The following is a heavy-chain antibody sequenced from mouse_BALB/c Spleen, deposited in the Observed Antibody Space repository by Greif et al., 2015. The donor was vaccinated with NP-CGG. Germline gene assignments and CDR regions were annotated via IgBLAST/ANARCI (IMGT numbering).Heavy chain of an antibody. Sequence: EVMLVESGGGLVQPGGSRKLSCAASGFTFSSFGMHWVRQAPEKGLEWVAYISSGSSTIYYADTVKGRFTISRDNPKNTLFQQMTSLRSEDTAMYYCARRGSNYGYDGLGYYAMDYWGQGTSVTVSS. CDR2: ISSGSSTI. V-gene: IGHV5-17*02. CDR3: ARRGSNYGYDGLGYYAMDY. CDR1: GFTFSSFG. J-gene: IGHJ4*01. D-gene: IGHD2-2*01.